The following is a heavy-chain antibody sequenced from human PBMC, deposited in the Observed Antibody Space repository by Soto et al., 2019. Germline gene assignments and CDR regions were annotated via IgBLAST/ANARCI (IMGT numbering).Heavy chain of an antibody. V-gene: IGHV3-23*01. CDR1: GFTFSNYA. J-gene: IGHJ3*01. CDR2: ISGSGDST. CDR3: AKEGWRS. D-gene: IGHD2-15*01. Sequence: EVQLLESGGGLVQPGGSLRLSCAASGFTFSNYAMSWVRQAPGKGLEWVSGISGSGDSTNYADSVKGRFTISRDRSKKTLYLKMNSLRAEDTDLYDCAKEGWRSWGQGTMVTVSS.